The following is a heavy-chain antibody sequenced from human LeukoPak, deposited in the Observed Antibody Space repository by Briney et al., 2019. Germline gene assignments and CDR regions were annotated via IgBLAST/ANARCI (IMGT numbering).Heavy chain of an antibody. J-gene: IGHJ4*02. Sequence: GGSLRPSCAASGITFSSYGMSWVRQAPGKGLEWVSAISDSGGSTYYAASVKGRFTISRDNSKNTLYLQMNSLRAEDTAVYYCAKSGPFGYWGQGTLVTVSS. CDR1: GITFSSYG. CDR2: ISDSGGST. CDR3: AKSGPFGY. V-gene: IGHV3-23*01.